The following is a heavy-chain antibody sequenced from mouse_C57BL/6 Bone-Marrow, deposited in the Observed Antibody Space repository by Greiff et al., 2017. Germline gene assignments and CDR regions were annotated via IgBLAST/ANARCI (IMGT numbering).Heavy chain of an antibody. Sequence: EVQLVESGEGLVKPGGSLKLSCAASGFTFSSYAMSWVRQTPEKRLEWVAYISSGGDYIYYANTVKGRFTISRDNARNTLYLQMSSLKSEDTAMYYCTRDSFPWFAYWGQGTLVTVSA. CDR1: GFTFSSYA. CDR2: ISSGGDYI. CDR3: TRDSFPWFAY. J-gene: IGHJ3*01. D-gene: IGHD1-1*01. V-gene: IGHV5-9-1*02.